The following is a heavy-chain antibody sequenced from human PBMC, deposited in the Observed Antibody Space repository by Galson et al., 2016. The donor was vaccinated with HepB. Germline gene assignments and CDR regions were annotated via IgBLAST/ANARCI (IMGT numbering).Heavy chain of an antibody. V-gene: IGHV3-21*01. CDR1: GFTFRSYA. J-gene: IGHJ6*02. CDR3: AKSLLGVTLVSYYYGMDV. CDR2: ISSSSTYI. Sequence: SLRLSCAASGFTFRSYAMNWVRQAPGKGLEWVSSISSSSTYIYSAASVKGRFTISRDNSKKTLYLQMNSLRAEDTVVYYWAKSLLGVTLVSYYYGMDVWGQGTTVTVSS. D-gene: IGHD2-21*02.